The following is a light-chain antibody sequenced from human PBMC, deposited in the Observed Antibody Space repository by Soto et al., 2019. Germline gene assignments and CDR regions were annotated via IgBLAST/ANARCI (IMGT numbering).Light chain of an antibody. V-gene: IGKV3-20*01. CDR3: QQYAGSPRT. J-gene: IGKJ1*01. CDR2: GTS. CDR1: QTISTFLGSY. Sequence: EIVLTQSPATLSASPGERATLSCRASQTISTFLGSYLARYQHKPGQAPRLLIYGTSTRATGIPARFSGSGSGTEFTLTISSMQSEDYAVYYCQQYAGSPRTFGQWTKGDI.